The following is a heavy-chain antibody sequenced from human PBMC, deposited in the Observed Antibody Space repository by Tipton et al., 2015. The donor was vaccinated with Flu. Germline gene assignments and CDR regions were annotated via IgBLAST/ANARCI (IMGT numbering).Heavy chain of an antibody. CDR2: IYTSESA. Sequence: TLSLTCTVSGASIGYYYWSWARQPAGKGLEWIGRIYTSESANYNPSLKSRVTMSIDTSKNQFFLKLSSVTAADTAVYYCAREHCTSTSCYGSMDYWGQGTLVTVSS. J-gene: IGHJ4*02. D-gene: IGHD2-2*01. CDR1: GASIGYYY. CDR3: AREHCTSTSCYGSMDY. V-gene: IGHV4-4*07.